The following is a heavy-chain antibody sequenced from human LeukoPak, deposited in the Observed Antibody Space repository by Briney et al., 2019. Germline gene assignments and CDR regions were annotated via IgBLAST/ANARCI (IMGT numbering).Heavy chain of an antibody. Sequence: PSETLSLTCTVSGGSISSGGYYWSWIRQHPGKGLEWIGYIYYSGSTYYNPSLKSRVTISVDTSKNQFSLKLSSVTAADTAVYYCARALYSSSWYDYWGQGTLVTVSS. CDR2: IYYSGST. J-gene: IGHJ4*02. D-gene: IGHD6-13*01. CDR3: ARALYSSSWYDY. V-gene: IGHV4-31*03. CDR1: GGSISSGGYY.